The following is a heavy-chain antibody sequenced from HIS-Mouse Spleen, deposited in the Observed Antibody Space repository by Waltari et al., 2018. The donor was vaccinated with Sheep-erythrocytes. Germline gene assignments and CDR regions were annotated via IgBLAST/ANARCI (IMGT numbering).Heavy chain of an antibody. CDR2: LYPGDSDT. J-gene: IGHJ5*02. V-gene: IGHV5-51*01. Sequence: EVQLVQSGAEVKKPGESLKISCKGSGYSFTSYWIGWVRPMPGKGLEWMGTLYPGDSDTRYSPSSQGQVTISADKSISTAYLQWSSLKASDTAMYYCARHHSSSGGWFDPWGQGTLVTVSS. D-gene: IGHD6-6*01. CDR1: GYSFTSYW. CDR3: ARHHSSSGGWFDP.